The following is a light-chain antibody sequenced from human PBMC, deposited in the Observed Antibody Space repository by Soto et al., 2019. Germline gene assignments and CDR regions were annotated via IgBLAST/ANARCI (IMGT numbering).Light chain of an antibody. CDR2: GAS. J-gene: IGKJ2*01. CDR1: QNIIKY. Sequence: DIQMTQSPSSLSASVGDRVTITCRTSQNIIKYLNWYQQKPGKAPKFLIYGASTLQTGVPSRFSGGGSGTDFTLTISSLQPEDFAPYYCQHTYTTPYTFGQGTKLDIK. V-gene: IGKV1-39*01. CDR3: QHTYTTPYT.